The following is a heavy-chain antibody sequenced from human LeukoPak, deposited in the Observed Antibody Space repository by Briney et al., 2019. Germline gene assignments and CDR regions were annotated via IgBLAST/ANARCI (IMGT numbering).Heavy chain of an antibody. CDR1: GYTFTSYA. J-gene: IGHJ4*02. Sequence: ASVKVSCKASGYTFTSYAMHWVRQAPGQRLEWMGWINAGNGNTKYSQKFQGRVTITRDTSASTAYMELSSLRSEDTAVYYCARGKDSIAAAGTSYFDYWGQGTLVTVSS. CDR3: ARGKDSIAAAGTSYFDY. CDR2: INAGNGNT. D-gene: IGHD6-13*01. V-gene: IGHV1-3*01.